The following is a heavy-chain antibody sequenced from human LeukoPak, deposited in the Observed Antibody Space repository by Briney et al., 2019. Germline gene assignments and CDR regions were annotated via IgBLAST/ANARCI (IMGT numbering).Heavy chain of an antibody. D-gene: IGHD5-18*01. CDR1: GFTFSSYN. CDR3: ARENTALAFNWFDP. Sequence: PGGSLRLSCTASGFTFSSYNMNWVRQAPGKELEWVSSISGSGNYIYYAGSVKGRFTISRDNAKNSLYLQMNSLRAEDTAVYYCARENTALAFNWFDPRGQGTQVTVSS. V-gene: IGHV3-21*01. CDR2: ISGSGNYI. J-gene: IGHJ5*02.